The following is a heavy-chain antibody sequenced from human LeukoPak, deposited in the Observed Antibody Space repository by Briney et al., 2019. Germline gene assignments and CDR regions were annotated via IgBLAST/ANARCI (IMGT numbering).Heavy chain of an antibody. D-gene: IGHD1-1*01. CDR3: AIGDWKDAFDI. V-gene: IGHV1-69*13. J-gene: IGHJ3*02. Sequence: GASVKVSCKASGGTFSSYAISWVRQAPGQGLEWMGGIIPIFGTANYAQKFQGRVTITADESTRTAYMELSSLRSEDTAVYYCAIGDWKDAFDIWGQGTMVTVSS. CDR2: IIPIFGTA. CDR1: GGTFSSYA.